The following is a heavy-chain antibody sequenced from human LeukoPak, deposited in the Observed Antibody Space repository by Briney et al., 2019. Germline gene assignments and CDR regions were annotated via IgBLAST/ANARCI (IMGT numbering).Heavy chain of an antibody. CDR2: IYYSGST. Sequence: SETLSLTCTVSGDSISSSSYYWGWIRQPPGKGLEWIGSIYYSGSTYYNPSLKSRVTISVDTSKNQFSLKLSSVTAADTAVYYCARHLSDYYGSGTQGYWGQGTLVTVSS. D-gene: IGHD3-10*01. J-gene: IGHJ4*02. V-gene: IGHV4-39*01. CDR1: GDSISSSSYY. CDR3: ARHLSDYYGSGTQGY.